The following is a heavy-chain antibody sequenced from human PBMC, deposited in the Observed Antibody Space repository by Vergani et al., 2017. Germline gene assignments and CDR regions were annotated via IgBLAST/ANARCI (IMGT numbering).Heavy chain of an antibody. V-gene: IGHV4-61*01. Sequence: QLQLQESGPGLVKPSETLSLTCTVSGGSISSSSYYWSWIRQPPGKGLEWIGYIYYSGSTNYNPSLKSRVTISVDTSKNQFSLKLSSVTAADTAVYYCAGRPGLWPPYYYYGMDVWGQGTTVTVSS. CDR2: IYYSGST. CDR1: GGSISSSSYY. CDR3: AGRPGLWPPYYYYGMDV. J-gene: IGHJ6*02. D-gene: IGHD1-14*01.